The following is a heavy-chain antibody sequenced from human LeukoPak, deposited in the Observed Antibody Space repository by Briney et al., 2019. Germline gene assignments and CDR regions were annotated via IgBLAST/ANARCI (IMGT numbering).Heavy chain of an antibody. V-gene: IGHV3-53*04. CDR2: IYSGGST. CDR3: ARETKYGGYSYGFLDY. D-gene: IGHD5-18*01. J-gene: IGHJ4*02. Sequence: GGSLRLSCAASGFTVSNNYMNWVRQAPGKGLEWVSVIYSGGSTYYADSVKGRFTISKHNSNNTLYLQMNSLRDEDTAVYYCARETKYGGYSYGFLDYWGQGTPVTVSS. CDR1: GFTVSNNY.